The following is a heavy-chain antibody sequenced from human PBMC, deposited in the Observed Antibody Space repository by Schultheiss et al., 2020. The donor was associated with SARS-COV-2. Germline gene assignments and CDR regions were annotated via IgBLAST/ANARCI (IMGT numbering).Heavy chain of an antibody. CDR2: IYHSGST. Sequence: SETLSLTCAVYGGSFSGYYWSWIRQPPGKGLEWIGEIYHSGSTNYNPSLKSRVTISVDKSKNQFSLRVTYVSAADTAVYYCARGGLYDSGGQYYYGMDVWGQGTTVTVSS. D-gene: IGHD3-22*01. CDR3: ARGGLYDSGGQYYYGMDV. CDR1: GGSFSGYY. J-gene: IGHJ6*02. V-gene: IGHV4-34*01.